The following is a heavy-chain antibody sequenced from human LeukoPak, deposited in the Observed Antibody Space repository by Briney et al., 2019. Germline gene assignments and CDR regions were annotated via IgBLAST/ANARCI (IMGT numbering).Heavy chain of an antibody. Sequence: GASVKVSCKASGGTFSSYAISWVRQAPGQGLEWMGGIIPIFGTANYAQKFQGRVTITADKSTSTAYMELSSLRSEDTAVYYCARAYETRPYSSSWYFLRHDYYYYYMDVWGKGTTVTVSS. CDR3: ARAYETRPYSSSWYFLRHDYYYYYMDV. J-gene: IGHJ6*03. D-gene: IGHD6-13*01. CDR2: IIPIFGTA. CDR1: GGTFSSYA. V-gene: IGHV1-69*06.